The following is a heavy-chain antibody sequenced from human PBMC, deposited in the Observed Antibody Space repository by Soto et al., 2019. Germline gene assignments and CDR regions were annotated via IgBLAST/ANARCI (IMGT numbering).Heavy chain of an antibody. D-gene: IGHD6-13*01. CDR2: ISPSGGNT. V-gene: IGHV1-46*01. CDR1: GYTFTSYG. CDR3: ARLEQPDYYYYGMDV. Sequence: ASVKVSCKASGYTFTSYGISWVRRAPGQGLEWMGIISPSGGNTSYAQKFQGRVTMTRDTSTSTVYMELSSLRSEDTAVYYCARLEQPDYYYYGMDVWGQGTTVTVSS. J-gene: IGHJ6*02.